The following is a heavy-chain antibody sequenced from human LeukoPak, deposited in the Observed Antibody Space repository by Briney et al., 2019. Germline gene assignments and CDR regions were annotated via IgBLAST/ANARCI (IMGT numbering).Heavy chain of an antibody. CDR2: IYYSGST. Sequence: SETLSLTCTVSGGSISSYYWSWIRQPPGKGLEWIGYIYYSGSTNYNPSLKSRVTISVDTSKNQFSLKLSSVTAADTAVYYCARDQEKRAAAFAWVNAFDIWGQGTMVTVSS. V-gene: IGHV4-59*01. CDR3: ARDQEKRAAAFAWVNAFDI. J-gene: IGHJ3*02. CDR1: GGSISSYY. D-gene: IGHD6-13*01.